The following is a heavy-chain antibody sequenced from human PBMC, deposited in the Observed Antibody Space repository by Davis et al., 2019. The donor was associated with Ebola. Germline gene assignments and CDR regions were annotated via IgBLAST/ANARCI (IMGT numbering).Heavy chain of an antibody. J-gene: IGHJ4*02. CDR3: AREGELWITFPDY. V-gene: IGHV3-7*03. CDR2: IKQDGSEK. CDR1: GVTVSSNY. Sequence: GESLKISCAASGVTVSSNYMSWVRQAPGKGLEWVANIKQDGSEKYYVDSVKGRFTISRDNAKNSLYLQMNSLRAEDTAVYYCAREGELWITFPDYWGQGTLVTVSS. D-gene: IGHD3-16*01.